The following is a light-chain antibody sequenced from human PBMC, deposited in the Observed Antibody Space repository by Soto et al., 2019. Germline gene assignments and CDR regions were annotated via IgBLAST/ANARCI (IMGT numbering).Light chain of an antibody. J-gene: IGKJ1*01. CDR3: QQLGT. Sequence: EIVLTQSPGNLSLSPGERAALSCRASQSVNNNYLAWYQQKPGQAPRLLIYGASSRATGIPDRFSGSGSGTDFTLTISRLEPEDFAVYYCQQLGTFGQGTKVEIK. CDR2: GAS. V-gene: IGKV3-20*01. CDR1: QSVNNNY.